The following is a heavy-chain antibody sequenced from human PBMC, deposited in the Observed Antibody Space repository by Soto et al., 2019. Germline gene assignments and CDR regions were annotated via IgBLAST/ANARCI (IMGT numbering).Heavy chain of an antibody. CDR2: IYHGGST. Sequence: SETLSLTCAASGYSISSGDYWGWLRHPPGQPLDWIGSIYHGGSTYYDPSLNSRVTLSTDMTNNHVSLILNSVTAAGTAVYYFARVSPWVPHYEDSIPYTVEDWFDPWGQGTLVTVSS. V-gene: IGHV4-38-2*01. CDR3: ARVSPWVPHYEDSIPYTVEDWFDP. D-gene: IGHD3-16*01. J-gene: IGHJ5*02. CDR1: GYSISSGDY.